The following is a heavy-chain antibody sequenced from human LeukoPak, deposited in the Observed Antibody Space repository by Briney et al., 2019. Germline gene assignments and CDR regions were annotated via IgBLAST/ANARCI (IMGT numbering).Heavy chain of an antibody. CDR3: ASGRYCSSTTCYTGEYFPQ. Sequence: GGSLRLSCAASGFTFSSSWMSWVRQAPGKGLEWVTNIKPDGSEKYYVDSVKGRFTISRDNAKKSLYLQMNSLRAEDTAVYYCASGRYCSSTTCYTGEYFPQWGQGTLVTVSS. J-gene: IGHJ1*01. D-gene: IGHD2-2*02. CDR1: GFTFSSSW. V-gene: IGHV3-7*01. CDR2: IKPDGSEK.